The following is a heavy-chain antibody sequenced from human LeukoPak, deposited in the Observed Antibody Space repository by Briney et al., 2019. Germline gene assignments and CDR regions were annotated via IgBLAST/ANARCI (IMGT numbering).Heavy chain of an antibody. CDR1: GGSISSSNW. CDR2: IYHSGST. CDR3: ASRIAAAGTDYYSGMDV. Sequence: PSETLSLTCAVSGGSISSSNWWSWVRQPPGKGLEWIGEIYHSGSTNYNPSLKSRVTISVDKSKNQFSLKLSSVTAADTAVYYCASRIAAAGTDYYSGMDVWGEGTTVTVSS. V-gene: IGHV4-4*02. D-gene: IGHD6-13*01. J-gene: IGHJ6*04.